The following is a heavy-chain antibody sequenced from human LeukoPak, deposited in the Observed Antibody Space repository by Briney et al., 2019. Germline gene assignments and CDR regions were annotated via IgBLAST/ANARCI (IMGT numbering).Heavy chain of an antibody. CDR3: ARDLSYYYDSSGYDCFDY. CDR1: GFTFSSYW. V-gene: IGHV3-7*01. J-gene: IGHJ4*02. Sequence: GGSLRLSCAAPGFTFSSYWMSWVRQAPGKGLEWVANIKQDGSEKYYVDSVKGRFTISRDNAKNSLYLQMNSLRAEDTAVYYCARDLSYYYDSSGYDCFDYWGQGTLVTVSS. CDR2: IKQDGSEK. D-gene: IGHD3-22*01.